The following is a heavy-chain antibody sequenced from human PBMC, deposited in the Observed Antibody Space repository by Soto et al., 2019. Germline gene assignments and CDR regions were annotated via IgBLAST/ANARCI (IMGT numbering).Heavy chain of an antibody. CDR2: INAGNGNT. CDR3: ARDSGGMDV. J-gene: IGHJ6*02. Sequence: QVQLVQSGAEVKKPGASVKISCKASGYTFTSYALHWVRQAPGQRLEWMGWINAGNGNTKYAKKXQXXXTXTRDTSASTAYMELSSLRSEDTAVYYCARDSGGMDVWGQGTTVTVSS. CDR1: GYTFTSYA. V-gene: IGHV1-3*01.